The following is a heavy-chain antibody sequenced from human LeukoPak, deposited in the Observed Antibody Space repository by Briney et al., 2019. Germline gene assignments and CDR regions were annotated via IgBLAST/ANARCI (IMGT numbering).Heavy chain of an antibody. CDR2: ISWNSVKI. V-gene: IGHV3-9*01. J-gene: IGHJ4*02. Sequence: SLRLSCAASGFTFNDYAMHWVRQTPGKGLEWVSSISWNSVKIDYADSVKGRFTISRDNAKNSLYLQMNSLRAEDTAVYYCARDVGRLETSAYFDYWGQGTLVTVSS. CDR1: GFTFNDYA. D-gene: IGHD1-26*01. CDR3: ARDVGRLETSAYFDY.